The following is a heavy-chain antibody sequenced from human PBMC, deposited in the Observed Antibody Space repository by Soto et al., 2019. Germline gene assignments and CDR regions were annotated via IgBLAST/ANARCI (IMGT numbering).Heavy chain of an antibody. CDR3: ARDGDYYDSSGYYYGLYFDY. CDR2: ISSSSSYI. CDR1: GFTFSSYS. D-gene: IGHD3-22*01. V-gene: IGHV3-21*01. Sequence: PGGFLRLSCAASGFTFSSYSMNWVRQAPGKGLEWVSSISSSSSYIYYADSVKGRFTISRDNAKNSLYLQMNSLRAEDTAVYYCARDGDYYDSSGYYYGLYFDYWGQGTLVTVSS. J-gene: IGHJ4*02.